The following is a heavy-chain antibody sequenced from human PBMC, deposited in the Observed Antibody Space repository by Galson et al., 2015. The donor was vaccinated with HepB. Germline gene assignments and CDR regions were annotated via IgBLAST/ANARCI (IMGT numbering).Heavy chain of an antibody. CDR3: ARTPPNLRFLEAEGFDP. Sequence: SLRLSCAASGFAFSSYNMNWVRQAPGKGLEWVSYISSSGSPIYYADSVKGRFTMSRDNAKKSLYLQMNNLRDEDTAVYYCARTPPNLRFLEAEGFDPWGQGTLVTVSS. CDR1: GFAFSSYN. J-gene: IGHJ5*02. D-gene: IGHD3-3*01. V-gene: IGHV3-48*02. CDR2: ISSSGSPI.